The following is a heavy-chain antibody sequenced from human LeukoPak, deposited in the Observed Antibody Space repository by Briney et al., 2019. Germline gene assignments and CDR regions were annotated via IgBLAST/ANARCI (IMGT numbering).Heavy chain of an antibody. V-gene: IGHV4-59*01. Sequence: KPSETLSLTCTVSGGSISSYYWSWIRQPPGKGLELIGYMYDSGSTNYNPSLKSRVTISVDTSKNQFSLRLSSVTAADTAVYYCARHGGSYTFDFWGQGVLVTVSS. D-gene: IGHD1-26*01. CDR3: ARHGGSYTFDF. J-gene: IGHJ4*02. CDR2: MYDSGST. CDR1: GGSISSYY.